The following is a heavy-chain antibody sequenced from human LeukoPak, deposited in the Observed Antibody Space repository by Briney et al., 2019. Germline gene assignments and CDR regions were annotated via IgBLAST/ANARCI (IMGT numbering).Heavy chain of an antibody. Sequence: PSETLSLTCTVSGGSISSYYWSWIRQPPGKGLEWIGYIYYSGSTDSNPSLKSRVTISVDTSKNQFSLKLSSVTAADTAVYYCARVGGYSYGYTDYWGQGTLVTVSS. J-gene: IGHJ4*02. CDR3: ARVGGYSYGYTDY. CDR2: IYYSGST. D-gene: IGHD5-18*01. CDR1: GGSISSYY. V-gene: IGHV4-59*01.